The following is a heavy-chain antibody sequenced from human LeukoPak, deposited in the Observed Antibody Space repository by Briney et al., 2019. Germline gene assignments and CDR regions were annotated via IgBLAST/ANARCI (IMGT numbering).Heavy chain of an antibody. J-gene: IGHJ5*02. CDR2: INPNSGGT. CDR1: GYTFTDYY. V-gene: IGHV1-2*02. CDR3: ARDFGPWQPYNWFDP. D-gene: IGHD3-10*01. Sequence: GASVKVSCKASGYTFTDYYIHWVRQAPGQGLEWMGWINPNSGGTNYAQKFQGRVTMTRDRSISTACMELSRLRSDDTAVYYCARDFGPWQPYNWFDPWGQGTLVTVSS.